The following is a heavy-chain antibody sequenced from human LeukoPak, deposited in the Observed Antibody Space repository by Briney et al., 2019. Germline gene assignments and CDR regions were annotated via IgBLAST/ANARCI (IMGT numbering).Heavy chain of an antibody. V-gene: IGHV3-30*18. CDR2: ISYDGSNT. CDR1: GFTSSSYG. Sequence: GGSLRLSCAASGFTSSSYGMQWVRQAPGKGLEWVAVISYDGSNTYYADSVKGRFTISRDNSKNTLYLQMNSLRVEDTAVYHCAKDLEPYTSGWYGDYWGQGTLVTVSS. D-gene: IGHD6-19*01. CDR3: AKDLEPYTSGWYGDY. J-gene: IGHJ4*02.